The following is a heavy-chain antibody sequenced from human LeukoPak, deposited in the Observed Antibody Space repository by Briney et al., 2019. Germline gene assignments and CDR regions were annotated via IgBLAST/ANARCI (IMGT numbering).Heavy chain of an antibody. D-gene: IGHD3-22*01. V-gene: IGHV4-31*03. CDR3: ARGNYYDGSDI. CDR1: GGSISSGGYY. Sequence: KPSETLSLTCTVSGGSISSGGYYWRWIRQHPGKGLEWIGYIYYSGSTYYNPSLKSRVTISVDTSKNQFSLKLSSVTAADTAVYYCARGNYYDGSDIWGQGTMVTVSS. CDR2: IYYSGST. J-gene: IGHJ3*02.